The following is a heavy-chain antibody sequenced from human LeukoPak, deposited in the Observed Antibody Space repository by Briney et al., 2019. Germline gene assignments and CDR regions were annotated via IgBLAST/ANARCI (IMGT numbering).Heavy chain of an antibody. Sequence: GSVKVSCKASGYTFTSYYIHWVRQAPGQGLEWMGIINPSGGSTSYAQKFQGRVTMTRDTSTSTVYMELSSLRSEDTAVYYCAGAGYSSSWYFSYYYYYMDVWGKGTTVTISS. V-gene: IGHV1-46*01. CDR2: INPSGGST. CDR3: AGAGYSSSWYFSYYYYYMDV. CDR1: GYTFTSYY. D-gene: IGHD6-13*01. J-gene: IGHJ6*03.